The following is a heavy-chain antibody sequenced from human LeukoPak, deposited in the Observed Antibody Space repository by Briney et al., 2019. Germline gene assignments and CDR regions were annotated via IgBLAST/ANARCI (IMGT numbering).Heavy chain of an antibody. D-gene: IGHD6-6*01. CDR2: IHPGDSDT. Sequence: GESLKISCKGSGYNFTTYWIGWVRQMRGKGLEWMGIIHPGDSDTRYSPSFQGQVTISADKSISTAYLQWSSLKASDTAMYYCARPVGEYSSSFFDYWGQGTLVTVSS. V-gene: IGHV5-51*01. CDR3: ARPVGEYSSSFFDY. CDR1: GYNFTTYW. J-gene: IGHJ4*02.